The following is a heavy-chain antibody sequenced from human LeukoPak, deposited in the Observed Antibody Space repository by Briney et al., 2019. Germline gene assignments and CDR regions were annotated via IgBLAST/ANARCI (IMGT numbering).Heavy chain of an antibody. J-gene: IGHJ1*01. CDR1: GINIRSNW. CDR3: ARDAPTGRTKFEH. Sequence: GGSLRLSCAAPGINIRSNWMHWVRQAPGTGRVWVARVNSEGSRTTYADSVKGRFTISRDNAKNILYLQMHGLRAEDTAVYYCARDAPTGRTKFEHWGQGTLVTVSS. D-gene: IGHD1-14*01. V-gene: IGHV3-74*01. CDR2: VNSEGSRT.